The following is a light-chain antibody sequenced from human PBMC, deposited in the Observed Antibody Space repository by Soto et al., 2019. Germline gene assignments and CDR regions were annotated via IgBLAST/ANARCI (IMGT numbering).Light chain of an antibody. CDR2: DVS. Sequence: QSALTQPRSVSGSPGQSVTISCTGTSSDVGGYNYVSWYQQNPGKAPKLMIYDVSRRPSGVPDRFSGSKSGNTASLTISGLQAEDEADYYRCTYAGSYTSLVFGTGTKVTVL. CDR1: SSDVGGYNY. J-gene: IGLJ1*01. V-gene: IGLV2-11*01. CDR3: CTYAGSYTSLV.